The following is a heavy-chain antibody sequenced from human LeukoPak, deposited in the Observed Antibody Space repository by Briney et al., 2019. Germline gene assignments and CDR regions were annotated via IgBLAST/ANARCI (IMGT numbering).Heavy chain of an antibody. J-gene: IGHJ4*02. CDR2: IYYSGST. CDR1: GGSISSGGYY. Sequence: PSETLSLTCTVSGGSISSGGYYWSWIRQHPGKGLEWIGYIYYSGSTYYNPSLKSRLTISVDTSKNQFSLKLSSMTAADTAVYYCARERNGEAFDFWGQGTLVTVSS. V-gene: IGHV4-31*03. D-gene: IGHD1-1*01. CDR3: ARERNGEAFDF.